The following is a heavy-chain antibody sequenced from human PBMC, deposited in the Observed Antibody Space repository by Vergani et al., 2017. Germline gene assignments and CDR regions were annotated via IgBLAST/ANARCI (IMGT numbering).Heavy chain of an antibody. CDR2: IYPGDSDT. CDR3: ATKYCSSYDAFDI. Sequence: EVQLVQSDTEVKKPGESLKISCKASGYSFTTYWIGWVRQMPGKGLEWMGIIYPGDSDTRYSPSFQGQVTISADKSISTAYLQWSSLKASDTAMYYCATKYCSSYDAFDIWGQGTMVTVSS. CDR1: GYSFTTYW. J-gene: IGHJ3*02. D-gene: IGHD6-6*01. V-gene: IGHV5-51*01.